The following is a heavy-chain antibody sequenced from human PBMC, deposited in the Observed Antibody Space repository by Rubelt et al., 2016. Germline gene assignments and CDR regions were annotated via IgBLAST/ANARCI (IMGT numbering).Heavy chain of an antibody. CDR3: AKYSSHWGNDVLDI. D-gene: IGHD3-22*01. CDR1: GFTFSTYW. Sequence: EVQLVESGGSLVQPGGSLRLSCAASGFTFSTYWMSWVRQAPGKGLEWVAHINQAGSEEYYVDSVKGRFTHSRDNPKNTLYLQMNSLRVEDTAIYYCAKYSSHWGNDVLDIWGQGTVVTVSS. V-gene: IGHV3-7*03. CDR2: INQAGSEE. J-gene: IGHJ3*02.